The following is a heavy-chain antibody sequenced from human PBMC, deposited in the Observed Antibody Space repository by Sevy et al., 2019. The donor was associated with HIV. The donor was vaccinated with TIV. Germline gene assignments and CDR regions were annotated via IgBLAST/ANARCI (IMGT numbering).Heavy chain of an antibody. CDR1: GGSISSYY. Sequence: SETLSLTCTVSGGSISSYYWSWSRQPPGKGLEWIGYIYYSGSTNYNPALKSRVTISVDTSKNQFSLKLSSVTAADTAVYYCARADRYYYGMDVWGQGTTVTVSS. CDR2: IYYSGST. J-gene: IGHJ6*02. V-gene: IGHV4-59*13. CDR3: ARADRYYYGMDV.